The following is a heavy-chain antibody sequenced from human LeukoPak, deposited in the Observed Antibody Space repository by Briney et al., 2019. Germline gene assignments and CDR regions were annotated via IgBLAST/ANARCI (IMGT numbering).Heavy chain of an antibody. D-gene: IGHD1-1*01. CDR2: IYYSGST. V-gene: IGHV4-39*07. J-gene: IGHJ2*01. Sequence: PSETLSLTCTVSGGSISSSSYYWGWIRQPPGKGLEWIGSIYYSGSTYYNPSLKSRVTISVDTSKNQFSLKLSSVTAADTAVYYCARVSGSPFSYWYFDLWGRGTLVTVSS. CDR3: ARVSGSPFSYWYFDL. CDR1: GGSISSSSYY.